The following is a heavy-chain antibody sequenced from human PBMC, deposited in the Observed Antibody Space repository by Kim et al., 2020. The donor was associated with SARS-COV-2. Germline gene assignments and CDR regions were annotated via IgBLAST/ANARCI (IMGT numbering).Heavy chain of an antibody. CDR3: ARVGGNY. J-gene: IGHJ4*02. CDR2: TSGGK. Sequence: TSGGKNYAQKFQGRVTMTRDTSISTAYMELSRLRSDDTAVYYCARVGGNYWGQGTLVTVSS. D-gene: IGHD1-26*01. V-gene: IGHV1-2*02.